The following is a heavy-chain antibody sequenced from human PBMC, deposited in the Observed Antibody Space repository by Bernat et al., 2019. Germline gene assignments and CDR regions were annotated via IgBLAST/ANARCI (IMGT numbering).Heavy chain of an antibody. Sequence: QVQLQQWGAGLLKPSETLSLTCAVYGGSFSRYYWSWIRQPPGKGLEWIGSIYYSGSTYYNPSLKSRVTISIDTSTNQFSLKLSSVTAADTAVYYCARLGAHCSGGSCYSGYYHYMDVWGKGTTVTVSS. D-gene: IGHD2-15*01. J-gene: IGHJ6*03. CDR2: IYYSGST. CDR3: ARLGAHCSGGSCYSGYYHYMDV. V-gene: IGHV4-34*01. CDR1: GGSFSRYY.